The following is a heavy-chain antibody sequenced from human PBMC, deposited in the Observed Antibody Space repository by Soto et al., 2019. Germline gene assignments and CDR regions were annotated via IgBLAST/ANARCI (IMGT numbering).Heavy chain of an antibody. CDR3: ARVSDLAVTPDFDY. CDR1: GFTFSDYY. CDR2: ISSSGSTI. D-gene: IGHD4-4*01. Sequence: GGSLRLSCAASGFTFSDYYMSWIRQAPGKGLEWVSYISSSGSTIYYADSVKGRFTISRDNAKNSLYLQMNSLRAEDTAVYYCARVSDLAVTPDFDYWGQGTLVTVSS. V-gene: IGHV3-11*01. J-gene: IGHJ4*02.